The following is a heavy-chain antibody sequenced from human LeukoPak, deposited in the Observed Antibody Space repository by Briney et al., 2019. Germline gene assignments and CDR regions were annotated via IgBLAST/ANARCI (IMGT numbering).Heavy chain of an antibody. CDR1: GGSISSSSYY. Sequence: SETLSLTCTVSGGSISSSSYYWGWIRQPPGKGLEWIGSIYYSGSTYYNPSLKSRVTISVDTSKNQFSLKLSSVTAADTAVYYCARQGRRYVEPYFDYGGQGTRVTVSA. D-gene: IGHD1-14*01. V-gene: IGHV4-39*01. CDR2: IYYSGST. J-gene: IGHJ4*02. CDR3: ARQGRRYVEPYFDY.